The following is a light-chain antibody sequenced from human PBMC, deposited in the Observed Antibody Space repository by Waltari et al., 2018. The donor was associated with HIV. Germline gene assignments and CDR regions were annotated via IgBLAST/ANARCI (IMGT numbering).Light chain of an antibody. V-gene: IGKV2-30*01. CDR3: MQGNYWPVT. Sequence: DVVMTQSPLSLPVTRGQSAYMPCRPSLTLVYSHGNTYLSWFQQRPGQSPRRLISKVSNRDTGVPDRCSGSGSGTEFTLKISRVEAEDVGVYYCMQGNYWPVTYGQGTKVEIK. CDR2: KVS. J-gene: IGKJ1*01. CDR1: LTLVYSHGNTY.